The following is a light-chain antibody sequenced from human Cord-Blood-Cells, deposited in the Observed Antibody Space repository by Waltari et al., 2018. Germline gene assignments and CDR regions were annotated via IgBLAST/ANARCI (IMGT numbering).Light chain of an antibody. CDR3: QQYGSSPALT. CDR1: QSVSSSY. V-gene: IGKV3-20*01. J-gene: IGKJ4*01. Sequence: EIVLTQSPGTLSLSPGERATLSCRASQSVSSSYLAWYQQKPGQPPRLLIYGASSRATGIPDRFSGSGSGTDFTLTISRLEPEDFAVYYCQQYGSSPALTFGGGTKVEIK. CDR2: GAS.